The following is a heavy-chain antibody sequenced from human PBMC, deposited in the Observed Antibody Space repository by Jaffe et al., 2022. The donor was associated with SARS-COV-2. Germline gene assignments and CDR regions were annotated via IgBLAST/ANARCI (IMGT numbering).Heavy chain of an antibody. CDR1: GFTFSSYE. D-gene: IGHD2-21*02. V-gene: IGHV3-48*03. J-gene: IGHJ3*02. Sequence: EVQLVESGGGLVQPGGSLRLSCAASGFTFSSYEMNWVRQAPGKGLEWVSYISSSGSTIYYADSVKGRFTISRDNAKNSLYLQMNSLRAEDTAVYYCASIPAYCGGDCYGAFDIWGQGTMVTVSS. CDR2: ISSSGSTI. CDR3: ASIPAYCGGDCYGAFDI.